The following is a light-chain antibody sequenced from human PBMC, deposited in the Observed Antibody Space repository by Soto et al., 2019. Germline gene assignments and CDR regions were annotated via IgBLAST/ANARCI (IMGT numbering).Light chain of an antibody. CDR3: SSYTGRSTLYV. CDR1: SSDVCTYNY. V-gene: IGLV2-14*01. Sequence: QSVLTQPASVSGSPGQSITISCTGTSSDVCTYNYVSWYQQHPGKAPKVVIYEVTYRTLGVSNRFSGSKSGNTASMTLSGLQAEDAAAYYCSSYTGRSTLYVFGTRTKVTV. CDR2: EVT. J-gene: IGLJ1*01.